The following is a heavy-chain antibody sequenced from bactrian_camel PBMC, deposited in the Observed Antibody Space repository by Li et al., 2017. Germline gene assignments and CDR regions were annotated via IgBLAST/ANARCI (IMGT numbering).Heavy chain of an antibody. CDR1: GYTFSVAC. V-gene: IGHV3S53*01. J-gene: IGHJ6*01. Sequence: VQLVESGGGSVQAGESLRLSCVGSGYTFSVACMGWFRQAPGKEREGVASIAGAGNPAYVDAVKGRFTISKDNAHNTLILQMNNLKPEDTAMYYCAAVPHGRCALERLFPGTPLGVWGQGTQVTVS. CDR3: AAVPHGRCALERLFPGTPLGV. CDR2: IAGAGNP. D-gene: IGHD4*01.